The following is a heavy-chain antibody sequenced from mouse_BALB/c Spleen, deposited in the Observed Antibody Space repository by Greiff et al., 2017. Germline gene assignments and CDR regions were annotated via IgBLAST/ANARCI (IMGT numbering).Heavy chain of an antibody. CDR3: ARRTGTGFAY. D-gene: IGHD4-1*01. V-gene: IGHV1-80*01. CDR1: GYAFSSYW. J-gene: IGHJ3*01. CDR2: IYPGDGDT. Sequence: VQRVESGAELVRPGSSVKISCKASGYAFSSYWMNWVKQRPGQGLEWIGQIYPGDGDTNYNGKFKGKATLTADKSSSTAYMQLSSLTSEDSAVYFCARRTGTGFAYWGQGTLVTVSA.